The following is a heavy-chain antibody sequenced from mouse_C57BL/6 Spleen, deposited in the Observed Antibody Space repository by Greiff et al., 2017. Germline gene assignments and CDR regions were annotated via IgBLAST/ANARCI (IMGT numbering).Heavy chain of an antibody. CDR2: ISYSGST. CDR1: GYSITSGYD. J-gene: IGHJ4*01. V-gene: IGHV3-1*01. CDR3: CGGNPYYYAMDY. D-gene: IGHD2-1*01. Sequence: VQLKESGPGMVKPSQSLSLTCTVTGYSITSGYDWHWIRHFPGNKLEWMGYISYSGSTNYNPSLKSRISITHDTSKNHFFLKLNSVTTEDTATYYCCGGNPYYYAMDYWGQGTSVTVSS.